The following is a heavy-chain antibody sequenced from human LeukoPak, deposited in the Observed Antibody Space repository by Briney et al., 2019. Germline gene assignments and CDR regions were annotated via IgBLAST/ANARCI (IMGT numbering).Heavy chain of an antibody. J-gene: IGHJ2*01. CDR1: GFTFSTYS. D-gene: IGHD3-10*01. CDR3: ARGDYPGVIQDL. V-gene: IGHV3-21*01. Sequence: GGSLRLSCAASGFTFSTYSMNWVRQAPGKGLEWVSSISSSSSYIYYADSVKGRSTISRDNAKNSLCLQMNSLRAEDTAVYHCARGDYPGVIQDLWGRGTLVTVSS. CDR2: ISSSSSYI.